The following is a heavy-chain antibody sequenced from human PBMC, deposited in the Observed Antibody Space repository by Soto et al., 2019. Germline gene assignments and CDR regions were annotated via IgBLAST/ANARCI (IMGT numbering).Heavy chain of an antibody. CDR3: AEDPLVGWFDP. CDR1: GFTFSSYA. CDR2: ISGSGGST. D-gene: IGHD1-26*01. V-gene: IGHV3-23*01. Sequence: EVQLLESGGGLVQPGGSLRLSCAASGFTFSSYAMSWVRQAPGKGLEWVSAISGSGGSTYYADSVKGRFTISRVNSKNTLYLQMISLRAEDTAVYYCAEDPLVGWFDPWGQGTLVTVSS. J-gene: IGHJ5*02.